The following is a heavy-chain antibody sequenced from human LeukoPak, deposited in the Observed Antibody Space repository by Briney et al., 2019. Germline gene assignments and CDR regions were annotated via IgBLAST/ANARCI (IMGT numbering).Heavy chain of an antibody. J-gene: IGHJ4*02. D-gene: IGHD3-22*01. CDR3: ARDYYDSSALGY. Sequence: GGSLRLSCAASGFTVSSNYMSWVRQAPGKGLEWVSVIYSGGSTYYADSVKGRFTISRDNSKNTLYLQMNSLRAEDTAVYYCARDYYDSSALGYWGQGTLVTVSS. V-gene: IGHV3-53*01. CDR1: GFTVSSNY. CDR2: IYSGGST.